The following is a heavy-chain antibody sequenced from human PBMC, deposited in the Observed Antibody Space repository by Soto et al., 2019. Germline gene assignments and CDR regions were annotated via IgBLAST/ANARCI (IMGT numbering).Heavy chain of an antibody. CDR2: INPNSGGT. CDR3: AKSDGAEENDAFDI. D-gene: IGHD3-16*01. J-gene: IGHJ3*02. Sequence: QVRLVQSGPEVRKPGASVKISCEASGYSFTGHYLHWVRQAPGHGLEWMGWINPNSGGTNYAQKLQDWISITRDKALRTVYMDLSSLRSEDTGMYYCAKSDGAEENDAFDIWGQGTMISVS. CDR1: GYSFTGHY. V-gene: IGHV1-2*04.